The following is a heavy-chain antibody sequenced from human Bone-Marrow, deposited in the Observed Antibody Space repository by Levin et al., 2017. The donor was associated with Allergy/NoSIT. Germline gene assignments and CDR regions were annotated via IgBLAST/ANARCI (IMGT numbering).Heavy chain of an antibody. CDR1: GFTFSRYS. D-gene: IGHD2-2*01. V-gene: IGHV3-48*02. Sequence: GGSLRLSCAASGFTFSRYSMNWVRQAPGRGLEWVSYISRSSSTISYADSVKGRFTISRANAKNSLYLQMNSLRDEDTAVYYCARPDCSGTSCYYFFDSWGQGTLVTVSS. CDR3: ARPDCSGTSCYYFFDS. CDR2: ISRSSSTI. J-gene: IGHJ4*02.